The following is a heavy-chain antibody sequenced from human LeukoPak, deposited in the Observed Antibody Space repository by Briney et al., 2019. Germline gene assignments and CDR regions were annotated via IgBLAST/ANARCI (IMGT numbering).Heavy chain of an antibody. CDR3: ARDPRYRYSGSSDAFDI. D-gene: IGHD1-26*01. CDR2: ISAYNGNT. V-gene: IGHV1-18*01. Sequence: GASVKVSCKASGYTFTSYGISWVRQAPGQGLEWMGWISAYNGNTNYAQKLQGRVTMTTDTSTSTAYMELGSLRSDDTAVYYCARDPRYRYSGSSDAFDIWGQGTMVTVSS. J-gene: IGHJ3*02. CDR1: GYTFTSYG.